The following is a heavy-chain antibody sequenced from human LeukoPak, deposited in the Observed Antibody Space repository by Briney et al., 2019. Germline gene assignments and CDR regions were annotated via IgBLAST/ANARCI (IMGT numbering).Heavy chain of an antibody. CDR2: INPDGSST. D-gene: IGHD1-26*01. Sequence: PGGSLRLSCAASGFTFSRYRMHWVRQAPGKGLMWVSRINPDGSSTNYADSVEGRFTISRDNVKNTLYLQMNSLRAEDTAVYYCTRVWDYSDYWGQGTLVTVSS. CDR1: GFTFSRYR. V-gene: IGHV3-74*01. CDR3: TRVWDYSDY. J-gene: IGHJ4*02.